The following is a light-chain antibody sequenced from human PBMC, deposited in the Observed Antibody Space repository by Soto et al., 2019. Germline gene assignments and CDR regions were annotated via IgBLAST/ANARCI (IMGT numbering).Light chain of an antibody. CDR3: HPYGSSPYT. J-gene: IGKJ2*01. V-gene: IGKV3-20*01. Sequence: EIVLTQSPGTLSLSPGERATLSCRASQSVSSSYLAWYQQKPGQAPRLLIYGASSRATGIPDRFSGSGSGTDFTLTISRLEPEDFAVYYCHPYGSSPYTFGQGTKLEIQ. CDR1: QSVSSSY. CDR2: GAS.